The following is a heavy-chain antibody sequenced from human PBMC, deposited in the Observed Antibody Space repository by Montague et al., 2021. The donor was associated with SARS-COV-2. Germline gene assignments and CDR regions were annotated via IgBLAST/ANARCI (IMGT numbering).Heavy chain of an antibody. J-gene: IGHJ4*02. D-gene: IGHD5-12*01. Sequence: TLSLTCTVSGGSISSGSYYWSWIRQPAGQGLECIGRIYTSGTNDYXXXLKSRVTISVDTSKNQFSLKLTSVTAADTAVYYCARAHSGSWAHLDNWGQGSPVTVSS. V-gene: IGHV4-61*02. CDR2: IYTSGTN. CDR3: ARAHSGSWAHLDN. CDR1: GGSISSGSYY.